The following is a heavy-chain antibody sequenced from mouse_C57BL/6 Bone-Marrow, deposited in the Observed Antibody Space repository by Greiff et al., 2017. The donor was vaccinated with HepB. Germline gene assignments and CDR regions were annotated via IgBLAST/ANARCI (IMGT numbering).Heavy chain of an antibody. CDR3: ARRGKTGPWFAY. CDR1: GYTFTSYW. CDR2: IHPNSGST. J-gene: IGHJ3*01. Sequence: QVQLQQPGAELVKPGASVKLSCKASGYTFTSYWMHWVKQRPGQGLEWIGMIHPNSGSTNYNEKFKSKATLTVDKSSSTAYMQLSSLTSEDSAVYYWARRGKTGPWFAYWGQGTLVTVSA. V-gene: IGHV1-64*01. D-gene: IGHD4-1*01.